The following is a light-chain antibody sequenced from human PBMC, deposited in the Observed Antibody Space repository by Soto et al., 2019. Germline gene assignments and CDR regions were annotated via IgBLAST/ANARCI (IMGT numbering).Light chain of an antibody. CDR2: GAF. V-gene: IGKV3-20*01. J-gene: IGKJ1*01. CDR3: QQYSRSPRT. CDR1: QRVNSTY. Sequence: EIVLTQSPGTLSLSPGERATLSCRASQRVNSTYLAWYQQKPGQTPRLLIYGAFSRAAAIPDRFSGSGSGADFTLTISRLEPEDFAVNYCQQYSRSPRTFGQGTTVEIK.